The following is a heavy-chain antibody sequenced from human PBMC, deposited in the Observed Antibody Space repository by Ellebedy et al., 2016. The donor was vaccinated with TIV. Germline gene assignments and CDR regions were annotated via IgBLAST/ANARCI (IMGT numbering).Heavy chain of an antibody. D-gene: IGHD3-10*01. CDR1: GFTFSSYA. J-gene: IGHJ6*02. CDR2: ISDSGLST. V-gene: IGHV3-23*01. CDR3: TKAINSGNYYGMDV. Sequence: GESLKISCAASGFTFSSYAMNWVRQAPGKGLEWVSTISDSGLSTYYAQSVRDRFIISRDNSENTVYLQMDSLRAEDTALYYCTKAINSGNYYGMDVWGQGTTVTVSS.